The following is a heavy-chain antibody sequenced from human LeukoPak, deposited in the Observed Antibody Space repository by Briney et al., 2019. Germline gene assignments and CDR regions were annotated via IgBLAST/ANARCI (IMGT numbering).Heavy chain of an antibody. CDR2: IFHSGNT. J-gene: IGHJ3*02. V-gene: IGHV4-38-2*02. D-gene: IGHD1-26*01. Sequence: SETLSLTCTVSGFSISSGYYWGRVRQPPGKGLEWIGSIFHSGNTFYNPSLKSRVTISVDTSKNQFSLKLSSVTAADTAVYYCASPPEIVGATWWAFDIWGQGTMVTVSA. CDR1: GFSISSGYY. CDR3: ASPPEIVGATWWAFDI.